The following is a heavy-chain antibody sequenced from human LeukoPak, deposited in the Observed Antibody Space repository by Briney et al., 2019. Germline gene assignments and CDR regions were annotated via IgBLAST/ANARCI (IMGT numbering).Heavy chain of an antibody. CDR1: GYTFTSYG. D-gene: IGHD2-21*02. Sequence: ASVKVSCKAPGYTFTSYGISWVRQAPGQGLEWMGWISAYNGSTNYAQKLQGRVTMTTDTSTSTAYMELRSLRSDDTAVYYCARVAYCGGDCYPETLDYWGQGTLVTVSS. J-gene: IGHJ4*02. CDR2: ISAYNGST. CDR3: ARVAYCGGDCYPETLDY. V-gene: IGHV1-18*01.